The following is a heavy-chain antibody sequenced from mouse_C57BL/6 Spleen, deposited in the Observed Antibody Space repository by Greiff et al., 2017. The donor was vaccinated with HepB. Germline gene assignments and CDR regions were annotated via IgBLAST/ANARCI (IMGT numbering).Heavy chain of an antibody. CDR3: ARQATTVAPFAY. CDR1: GYAFSSSW. V-gene: IGHV1-82*01. Sequence: QVQLQQSGPELVKPGASVKISCKASGYAFSSSWMNWVKQRPGKGLEWIGRIYPGDGDTNYNGKFKGKATLTADKSSSTAYMQLSSLTSEDSAVYFCARQATTVAPFAYWGQGTLVTVSA. J-gene: IGHJ3*01. D-gene: IGHD1-1*01. CDR2: IYPGDGDT.